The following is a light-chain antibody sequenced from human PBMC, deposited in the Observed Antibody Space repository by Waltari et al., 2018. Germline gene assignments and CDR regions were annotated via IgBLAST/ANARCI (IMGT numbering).Light chain of an antibody. V-gene: IGKV1-12*01. Sequence: DIQMTQSPSPVSASVGDRVTITCRASQDIGNRLAWYQQKPGKAPNLLIYGTSSLQTGVPSRFSGSGSGTEVTLTISSLQPEDFGTYYCQQGKSFPITFGPGTKVEIK. CDR2: GTS. CDR1: QDIGNR. CDR3: QQGKSFPIT. J-gene: IGKJ3*01.